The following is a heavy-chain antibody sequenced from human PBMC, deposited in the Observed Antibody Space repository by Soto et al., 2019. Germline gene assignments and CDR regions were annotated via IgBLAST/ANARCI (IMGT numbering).Heavy chain of an antibody. Sequence: EVQLVESGGCLVKPGGSLRLSCAASGFSFRTTWMAWVRQAPGKGLEWVGRIKSKSAGETTDYADPVKGRFTISRDDSKDTLYLHMDSLETGDTAVYYCSTGSPFSGRVFDYWGQGTRVTVSS. CDR2: IKSKSAGETT. CDR1: GFSFRTTW. V-gene: IGHV3-15*05. J-gene: IGHJ4*02. D-gene: IGHD1-26*01. CDR3: STGSPFSGRVFDY.